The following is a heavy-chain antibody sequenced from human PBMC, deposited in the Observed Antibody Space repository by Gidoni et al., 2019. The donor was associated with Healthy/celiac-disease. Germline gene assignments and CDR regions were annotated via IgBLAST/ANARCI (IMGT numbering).Heavy chain of an antibody. J-gene: IGHJ4*02. V-gene: IGHV3-7*01. CDR3: ARDLRHSSFDY. CDR1: GFTFSSYW. Sequence: CPASGFTFSSYWMSWVRQAPGKGLEWVANIKQDGSEKYYVDSVKGRFTISRDNAKNSLYLQMNSLRAEDTAVYYCARDLRHSSFDYWGQGTLVTVSS. D-gene: IGHD3-22*01. CDR2: IKQDGSEK.